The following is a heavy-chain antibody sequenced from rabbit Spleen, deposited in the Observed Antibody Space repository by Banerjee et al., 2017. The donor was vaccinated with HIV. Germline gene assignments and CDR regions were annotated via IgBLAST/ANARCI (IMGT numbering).Heavy chain of an antibody. D-gene: IGHD4-2*01. CDR2: INTDSGST. Sequence: QEQLVESGGGLVQPEGFLTLTCTTSGFSFSSGYDMCWVRQAPGKGLESITCINTDSGSTYYASWAKGRFTISKTSSTTVTLQMTSLTAADTATYFCARGGGNDGGKDLWGPGTLVTVS. CDR3: ARGGGNDGGKDL. CDR1: GFSFSSGYD. V-gene: IGHV1S45*01. J-gene: IGHJ6*01.